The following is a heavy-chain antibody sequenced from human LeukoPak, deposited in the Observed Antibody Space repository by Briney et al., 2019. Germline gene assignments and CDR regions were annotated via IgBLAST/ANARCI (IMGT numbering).Heavy chain of an antibody. CDR2: IKSKTDGGTT. Sequence: VGSLRLSCAASGCTFSNAWMSWVRQAPGKGRGWVGRIKSKTDGGTTDYAAPVKGRFTISRDDSKNSLYLQMNSLKTEDTSVYYCTTDGVTVVVISTDYWGQGTLVTVSS. V-gene: IGHV3-15*01. J-gene: IGHJ4*02. D-gene: IGHD3-22*01. CDR1: GCTFSNAW. CDR3: TTDGVTVVVISTDY.